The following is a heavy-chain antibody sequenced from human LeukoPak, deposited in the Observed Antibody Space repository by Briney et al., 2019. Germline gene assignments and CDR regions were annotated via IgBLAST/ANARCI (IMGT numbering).Heavy chain of an antibody. V-gene: IGHV4-39*01. J-gene: IGHJ4*02. D-gene: IGHD3/OR15-3a*01. CDR2: IYYSGNS. Sequence: KPSGTLSLTCTVSGVSISSSNSYWGWLRQRPGKGLEWIGSIYYSGNSYYNASLKRQVSISIDTSKNQFSLRLTSVTAADTAVYHCARQTGSGLFILPGGQGTLVTVSS. CDR1: GVSISSSNSY. CDR3: ARQTGSGLFILP.